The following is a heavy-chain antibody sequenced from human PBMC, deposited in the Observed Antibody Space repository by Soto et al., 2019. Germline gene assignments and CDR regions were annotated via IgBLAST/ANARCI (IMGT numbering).Heavy chain of an antibody. CDR3: ARDHTVGDGYNYYFYGMDV. V-gene: IGHV3-11*01. Sequence: QVQLVESGGGLVKPGGSLRLSCAASGFTFTNYYMSWIRQAPGKGLEWVSYISRGGDTIHYADSVKGRFTISRDNAKNSLYLQMNSLRAEDTAVYYCARDHTVGDGYNYYFYGMDVWGQGTTVTVSS. J-gene: IGHJ6*02. CDR1: GFTFTNYY. D-gene: IGHD5-12*01. CDR2: ISRGGDTI.